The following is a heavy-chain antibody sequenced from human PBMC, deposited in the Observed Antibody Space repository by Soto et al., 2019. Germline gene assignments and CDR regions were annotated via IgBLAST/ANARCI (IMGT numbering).Heavy chain of an antibody. D-gene: IGHD2-21*02. J-gene: IGHJ6*02. CDR1: GYSFTSYW. V-gene: IGHV5-51*01. Sequence: GESLKISCKGSGYSFTSYWIGWVRQMPGKGLEWMGIIYPGDSDTRYSPSFQGQVTISADKSISTAYLQWSSLKASDTAMYYCARPTCLYCGGDPMWEGMDVWGQGTTVTVSS. CDR3: ARPTCLYCGGDPMWEGMDV. CDR2: IYPGDSDT.